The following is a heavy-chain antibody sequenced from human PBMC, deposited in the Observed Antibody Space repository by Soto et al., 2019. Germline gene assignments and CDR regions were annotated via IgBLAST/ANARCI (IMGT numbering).Heavy chain of an antibody. CDR2: ISSSSSTI. CDR1: GFTFSSYS. D-gene: IGHD3-3*01. J-gene: IGHJ4*02. V-gene: IGHV3-48*02. Sequence: GGSLRLSCAASGFTFSSYSMNWVRQAPGKGLEWVSYISSSSSTIYYADSVKGRFTISRDNAKNSLYLQMNSLRDEDTAVYYCASGYYDFWSGYWGTSFDYWGQGTLVTVSS. CDR3: ASGYYDFWSGYWGTSFDY.